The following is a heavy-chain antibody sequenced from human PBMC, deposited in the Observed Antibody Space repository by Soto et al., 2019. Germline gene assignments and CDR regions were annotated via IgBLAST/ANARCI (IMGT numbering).Heavy chain of an antibody. CDR3: ARAPYYYGSAKYYFDY. D-gene: IGHD3-10*01. CDR2: ISTNGGSA. Sequence: GGSLRLSCAASGFTFSGYAMHWVRQAPGRGLEYVSAISTNGGSAYYANSVKGRFTISRDNSKNTLYLQMGSLRAEDMAVYYCARAPYYYGSAKYYFDYWGQGTLVTVSS. CDR1: GFTFSGYA. V-gene: IGHV3-64*01. J-gene: IGHJ4*02.